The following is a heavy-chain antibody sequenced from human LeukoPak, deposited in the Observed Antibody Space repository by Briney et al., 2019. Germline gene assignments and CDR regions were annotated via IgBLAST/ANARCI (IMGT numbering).Heavy chain of an antibody. D-gene: IGHD5-24*01. V-gene: IGHV3-43*01. Sequence: GGSLRLSCAASGFTFDDYSMHWVRQAPGKGLEWVSLITWDATKTYYADSVRGRFTVSRDDSKNSLYLQMNSLTTEDTALYYCAKGRIPGTTSTFNYFDYWGQGTLVSASS. CDR3: AKGRIPGTTSTFNYFDY. J-gene: IGHJ4*02. CDR1: GFTFDDYS. CDR2: ITWDATKT.